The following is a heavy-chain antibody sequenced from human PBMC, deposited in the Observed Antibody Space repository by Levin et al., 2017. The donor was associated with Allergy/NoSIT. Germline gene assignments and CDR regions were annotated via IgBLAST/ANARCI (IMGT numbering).Heavy chain of an antibody. CDR3: ARGGYSGYAVDY. J-gene: IGHJ4*02. CDR2: INHSGST. Sequence: SETLSLTCTVYGGSFSAYYWSWIRQPPGKGLEWIGEINHSGSTNYNPSLKSRVTISVDTSKNQFSLKLSSVTAADTAVYYCARGGYSGYAVDYWGQGTLVTVSS. CDR1: GGSFSAYY. V-gene: IGHV4-34*01. D-gene: IGHD5-12*01.